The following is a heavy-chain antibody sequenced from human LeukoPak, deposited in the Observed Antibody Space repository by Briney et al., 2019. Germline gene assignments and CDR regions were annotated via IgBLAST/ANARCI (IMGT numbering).Heavy chain of an antibody. J-gene: IGHJ4*02. Sequence: PSETLSLTCTVSGGSISTYYWSWIRQPPGKGLEWIGYIYYSGSTNSNPSLKSRVTISVDTSKNQFSLKLTSVTAADTAVYYCASVSIFGEITAFDNWGQGILVTVSS. D-gene: IGHD3-3*01. CDR2: IYYSGST. V-gene: IGHV4-59*12. CDR3: ASVSIFGEITAFDN. CDR1: GGSISTYY.